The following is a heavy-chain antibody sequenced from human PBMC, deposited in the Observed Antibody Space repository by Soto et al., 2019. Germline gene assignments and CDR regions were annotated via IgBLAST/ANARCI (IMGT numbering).Heavy chain of an antibody. CDR3: ARGRRVATIYYYYYGMDV. CDR1: GGSFSGYY. Sequence: PSETLSLTCAVYGGSFSGYYWSWIRQPPGKGLEWIGEINHSGSTNYNPSLKSRVTISVDTSKNQFSLKLSSVTAADTAVYYCARGRRVATIYYYYYGMDVWGQGTTVTVS. CDR2: INHSGST. J-gene: IGHJ6*02. V-gene: IGHV4-34*01. D-gene: IGHD5-12*01.